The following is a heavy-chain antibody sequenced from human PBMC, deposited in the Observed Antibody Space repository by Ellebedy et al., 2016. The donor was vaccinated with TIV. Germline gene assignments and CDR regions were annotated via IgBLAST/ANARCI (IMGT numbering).Heavy chain of an antibody. Sequence: GESLKISCAASGFTFSSYAMSWVRQAPGKGLEWVSAISGSGGSTFYADSVKGRFTISRDNSKNTLYLQMNSLRAEDTAVYYCAKGHYYDADPWGQGTLVTVSS. CDR1: GFTFSSYA. CDR3: AKGHYYDADP. CDR2: ISGSGGST. V-gene: IGHV3-23*01. J-gene: IGHJ5*02. D-gene: IGHD3-22*01.